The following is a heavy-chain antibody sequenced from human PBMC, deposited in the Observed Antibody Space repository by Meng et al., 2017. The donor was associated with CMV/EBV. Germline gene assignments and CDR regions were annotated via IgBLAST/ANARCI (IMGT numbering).Heavy chain of an antibody. CDR1: GYTFTSNN. J-gene: IGHJ4*02. V-gene: IGHV1-3*01. CDR2: INRGNGNT. Sequence: SVQVSCKATGYTFTSNNRDWVRQATGQRPEWMGLINRGNGNTKYSQKFQGRVTITRDASASIAYMELSSLRSEDTAVYYCARDRGDSWGQGTLVTVSS. D-gene: IGHD3-10*01. CDR3: ARDRGDS.